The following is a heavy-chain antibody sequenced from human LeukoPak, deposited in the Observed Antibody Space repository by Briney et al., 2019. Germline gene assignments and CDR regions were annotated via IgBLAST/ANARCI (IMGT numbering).Heavy chain of an antibody. D-gene: IGHD5-18*01. J-gene: IGHJ4*02. Sequence: GGSLRLSCAASEFTFSSYSMNWVRQAPGKGLEWVSSISSSSSYIYYADSVKGRFTISRDNAKNTLYLQINSLRAEDTAVYYCTREGGSASGDYWGQGTLVTVSS. CDR3: TREGGSASGDY. CDR1: EFTFSSYS. CDR2: ISSSSSYI. V-gene: IGHV3-21*04.